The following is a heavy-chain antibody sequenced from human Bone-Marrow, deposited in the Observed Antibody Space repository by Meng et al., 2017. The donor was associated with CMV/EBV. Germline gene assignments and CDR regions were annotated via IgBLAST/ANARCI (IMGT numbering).Heavy chain of an antibody. CDR1: GFTFDDYA. CDR3: AKDAGYYDSSGYPHY. D-gene: IGHD3-22*01. CDR2: ISGSGGST. J-gene: IGHJ4*02. V-gene: IGHV3-23*01. Sequence: GESLKISCAASGFTFDDYAMHWVRQAPGKGLEWVPGISGSGGSTYYADSVKGRFTISRDNSKNTLYLQMNSLRAEDTAVYYCAKDAGYYDSSGYPHYWGQGTLVTVSS.